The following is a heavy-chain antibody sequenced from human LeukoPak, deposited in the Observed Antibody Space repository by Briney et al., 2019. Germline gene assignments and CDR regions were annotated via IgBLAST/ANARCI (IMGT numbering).Heavy chain of an antibody. Sequence: SETLSLTCKVSGGSMTNYYWTWIRQPPGKGLEWIGYIYYTGSTYYNPSLKSRVTISVDTSKNQFSLKLSSVTAADTAVYYCAREGRRFNFDYWGQGTLVTVSS. CDR2: IYYTGST. J-gene: IGHJ4*02. CDR3: AREGRRFNFDY. CDR1: GGSMTNYY. V-gene: IGHV4-59*12. D-gene: IGHD3-3*01.